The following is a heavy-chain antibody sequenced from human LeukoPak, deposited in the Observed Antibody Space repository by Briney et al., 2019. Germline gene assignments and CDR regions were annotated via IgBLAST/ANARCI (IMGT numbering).Heavy chain of an antibody. V-gene: IGHV1-8*01. CDR1: GYTFTSYD. J-gene: IGHJ6*02. D-gene: IGHD5-18*01. Sequence: ASVKVSCKASGYTFTSYDINWVRQATGQGLEWMGWMNPNSGNTGYAQKFQGRVTMTRNTSISTAYMELSSLRSEDTAVYYCARDRGYSYGYPYYYGMDVWGQGTTVTVSS. CDR2: MNPNSGNT. CDR3: ARDRGYSYGYPYYYGMDV.